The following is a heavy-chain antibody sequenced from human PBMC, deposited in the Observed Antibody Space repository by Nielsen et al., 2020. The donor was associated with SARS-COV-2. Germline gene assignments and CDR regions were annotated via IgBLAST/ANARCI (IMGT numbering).Heavy chain of an antibody. J-gene: IGHJ6*03. V-gene: IGHV3-30-3*01. CDR2: ISYDGSNK. CDR1: GFTFSSYA. Sequence: GESLKISCAASGFTFSSYAMHWVRQAPGKGLEWVAVISYDGSNKYYADSVKGRFTFSRDNSKNKLYLQMNSLRAEDTAVYYCARSLGGPIYYYFYMDVWGKGTTVTVSS. CDR3: ARSLGGPIYYYFYMDV. D-gene: IGHD3-16*01.